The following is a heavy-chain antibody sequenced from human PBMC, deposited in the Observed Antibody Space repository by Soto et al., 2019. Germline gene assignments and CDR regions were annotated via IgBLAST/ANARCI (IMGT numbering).Heavy chain of an antibody. Sequence: DVQLLESGGGLVQPGGSLRLSCAASGFTFNYYTMSWVRQAPGKGLEWVSGISGSGDTIYNADSVKGRFTISRDNSKNTLYLQMNSLRADDTAVYVCADPVPAAPHDDYYDMDVWAHGTTVTVSS. CDR1: GFTFNYYT. D-gene: IGHD2-2*01. CDR3: ADPVPAAPHDDYYDMDV. CDR2: ISGSGDTI. J-gene: IGHJ6*02. V-gene: IGHV3-23*01.